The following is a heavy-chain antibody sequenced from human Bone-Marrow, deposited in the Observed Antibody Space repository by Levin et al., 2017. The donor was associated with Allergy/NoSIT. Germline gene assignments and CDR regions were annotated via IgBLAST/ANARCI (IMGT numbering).Heavy chain of an antibody. V-gene: IGHV3-53*01. J-gene: IGHJ6*03. D-gene: IGHD2-15*01. CDR1: GFTVSSNY. CDR2: IYSGGST. CDR3: ARGRSDVVVVAANYYYYMDV. Sequence: GGSLRLSCAASGFTVSSNYMSWVRQAPGKGLEWVSVIYSGGSTYYADSVKGRFTISRDNSKNTLYLQMNSLRAEDTAVYYCARGRSDVVVVAANYYYYMDVWGKGTTVTVSS.